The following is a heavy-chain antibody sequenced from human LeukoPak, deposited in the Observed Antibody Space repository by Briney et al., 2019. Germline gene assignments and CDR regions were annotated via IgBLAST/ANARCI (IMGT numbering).Heavy chain of an antibody. CDR3: AKSSHYYGSGSPFDY. CDR1: GFTFSSYA. V-gene: IGHV3-23*01. J-gene: IGHJ4*02. CDR2: ISVSGGST. Sequence: GGSLRLSCAASGFTFSSYAMSWVRQAPGKGLEWVSAISVSGGSTYYADSVKGRFTISRDNSKNTLYLQMNSLRAEDTAVYYCAKSSHYYGSGSPFDYWGQGTLVTVSS. D-gene: IGHD3-10*01.